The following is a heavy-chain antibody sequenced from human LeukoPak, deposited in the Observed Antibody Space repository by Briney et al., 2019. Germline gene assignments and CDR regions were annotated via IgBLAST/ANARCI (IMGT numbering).Heavy chain of an antibody. Sequence: PSETLSLTCTVSGGSISSSSYYWGWIRQPPGKGLEWIGSIYYSGSTNYNPSLKSRVTISVDTSKNQFSLELTSVTAADTAVYYCARGFYSGSLFHDAFDIWGQGTMVTVSS. D-gene: IGHD6-13*01. CDR2: IYYSGST. V-gene: IGHV4-39*07. J-gene: IGHJ3*02. CDR1: GGSISSSSYY. CDR3: ARGFYSGSLFHDAFDI.